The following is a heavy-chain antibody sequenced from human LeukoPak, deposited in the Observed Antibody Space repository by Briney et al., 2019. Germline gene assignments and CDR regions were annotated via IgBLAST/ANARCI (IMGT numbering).Heavy chain of an antibody. J-gene: IGHJ4*02. Sequence: GGSLKLSXAASGFTFSGSAMHWVRQASGKGLEWVGRIRSKANSYATAYAASVKGRFTISRDDSKNTAYLQMNSLKTEDTAVYYCTRQATGTPDYWGQGTLVTVSS. CDR2: IRSKANSYAT. V-gene: IGHV3-73*01. CDR3: TRQATGTPDY. CDR1: GFTFSGSA. D-gene: IGHD1-1*01.